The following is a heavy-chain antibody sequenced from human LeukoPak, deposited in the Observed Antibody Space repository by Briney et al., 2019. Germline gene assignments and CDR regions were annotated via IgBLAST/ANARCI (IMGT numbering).Heavy chain of an antibody. J-gene: IGHJ5*02. Sequence: GGSLRLSCAASGFTFSSYDMHWVRQATGKGLEWVSAIGTAGDTYYPGSVKGRFTISRENAKNSLYLQMDSLRAGDTVVYYCARARGGPNWFDPWGQGTLVTVSS. CDR3: ARARGGPNWFDP. V-gene: IGHV3-13*01. D-gene: IGHD2-15*01. CDR1: GFTFSSYD. CDR2: IGTAGDT.